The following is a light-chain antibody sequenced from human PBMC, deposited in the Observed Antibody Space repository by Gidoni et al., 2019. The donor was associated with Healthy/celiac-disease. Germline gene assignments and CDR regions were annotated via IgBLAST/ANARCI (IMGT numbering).Light chain of an antibody. Sequence: DIVLTQSPDSLAVSLGERATNNCKSSQSVLYSSNNKNYLAWYQQKPGQPPKLLIYWASTRESGVPDRFSGSGSGTDFTLTISSLQAEDVAVYYCQQYYSTPYTFXQXTKLEIK. CDR2: WAS. V-gene: IGKV4-1*01. J-gene: IGKJ2*01. CDR3: QQYYSTPYT. CDR1: QSVLYSSNNKNY.